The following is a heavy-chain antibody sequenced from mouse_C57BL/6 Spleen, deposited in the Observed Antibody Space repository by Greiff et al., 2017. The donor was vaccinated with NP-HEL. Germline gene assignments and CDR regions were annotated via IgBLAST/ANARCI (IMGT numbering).Heavy chain of an antibody. J-gene: IGHJ1*03. CDR3: ARRIYYEDWYFDV. Sequence: QVQLQQPGAELVKPGASVKLSCKASGYTFTSYWMQWVKQRPGQGLEWIGEIDPSDSYTNYNQKFKGKATLTVDTSSSTAYMQLSSLTSEDSAVYYCARRIYYEDWYFDVWGTGTTVTVSS. CDR2: IDPSDSYT. V-gene: IGHV1-50*01. CDR1: GYTFTSYW. D-gene: IGHD1-1*01.